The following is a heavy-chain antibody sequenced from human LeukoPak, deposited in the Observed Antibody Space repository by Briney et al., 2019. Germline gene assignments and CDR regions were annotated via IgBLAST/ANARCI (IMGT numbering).Heavy chain of an antibody. CDR3: ARELLWFGELLYPINYFDY. CDR2: IKQDGSEK. Sequence: GGSLRLSCAASGFTFSSYWMSWVRRAPGKGLEWVANIKQDGSEKYYVDSVKGRFTISGDNAKNSLYLQMNSLRAEDTAVYYCARELLWFGELLYPINYFDYWGQGTLVTVSS. V-gene: IGHV3-7*01. CDR1: GFTFSSYW. J-gene: IGHJ4*02. D-gene: IGHD3-10*01.